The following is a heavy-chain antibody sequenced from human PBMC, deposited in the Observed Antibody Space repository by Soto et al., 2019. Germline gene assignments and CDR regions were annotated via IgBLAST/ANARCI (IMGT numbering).Heavy chain of an antibody. CDR1: GGSFSGYY. Sequence: SETLSLTCAVYGGSFSGYYWSWIRQPPGKGLEWIGEINHSGSTNYNPSLKSRVTISVDTSKNQFSLKLSSVTAADTAVYYCARAEQLDYYYYYGMDVWGQGTTVTVSS. V-gene: IGHV4-34*01. CDR3: ARAEQLDYYYYYGMDV. CDR2: INHSGST. D-gene: IGHD6-13*01. J-gene: IGHJ6*02.